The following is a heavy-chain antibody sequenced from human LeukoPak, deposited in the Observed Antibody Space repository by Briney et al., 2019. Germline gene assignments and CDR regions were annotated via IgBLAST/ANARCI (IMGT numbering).Heavy chain of an antibody. D-gene: IGHD6-13*01. V-gene: IGHV3-23*01. Sequence: GGSLRLSCAASGFTFSSYAMSRVRQAPGKGLEWVSAISGSGGSTYYADSVKGRFTISRDNSKNTLYLQMNSLRAEDTAVYYCAKASLYSSSPGWGQGTLVTVSS. CDR3: AKASLYSSSPG. J-gene: IGHJ4*02. CDR2: ISGSGGST. CDR1: GFTFSSYA.